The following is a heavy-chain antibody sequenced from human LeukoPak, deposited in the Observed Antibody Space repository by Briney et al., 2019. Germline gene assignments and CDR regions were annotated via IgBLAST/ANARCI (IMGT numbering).Heavy chain of an antibody. J-gene: IGHJ4*02. V-gene: IGHV1-18*04. D-gene: IGHD3-10*01. CDR3: ARDRTYYYGSGSNLIDY. CDR1: GYTFTNSY. CDR2: ISAYNGNT. Sequence: ASVKVSCKASGYTFTNSYIHWVRQAPGQGLEWMGWISAYNGNTNYAQKLQGRVTMTTDTSTSTAYMELRSLRSDDTAVYYCARDRTYYYGSGSNLIDYWGQGTLVTVSS.